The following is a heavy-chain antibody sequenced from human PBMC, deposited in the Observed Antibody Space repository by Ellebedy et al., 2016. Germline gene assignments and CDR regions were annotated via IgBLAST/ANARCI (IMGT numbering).Heavy chain of an antibody. CDR2: IIPIFGTA. CDR3: ARDDYGDYAERLRWYYYGMDV. Sequence: SVKVSXXASGGTFSSYAISWVRQAPGQGLEWMGGIIPIFGTANYVQKFQGRVTITADESTSTAYMELSSLRSEDTAVYYCARDDYGDYAERLRWYYYGMDVWGQGTTVTVSS. J-gene: IGHJ6*02. V-gene: IGHV1-69*13. D-gene: IGHD4-17*01. CDR1: GGTFSSYA.